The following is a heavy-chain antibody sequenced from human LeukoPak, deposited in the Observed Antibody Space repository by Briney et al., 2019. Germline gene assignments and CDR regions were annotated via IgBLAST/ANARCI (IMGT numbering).Heavy chain of an antibody. CDR1: GYTFTGYY. V-gene: IGHV1-2*02. CDR2: INPNSGGT. J-gene: IGHJ6*02. CDR3: ARAKRRYFDWFPSMAYYYYGMDV. Sequence: ASVKVSCKASGYTFTGYYMHWVRQAPGQGLEWMGWINPNSGGTNYAQKFQGRVTMTRDTSISTAYMELSRLRSDDTAVYYCARAKRRYFDWFPSMAYYYYGMDVWGQGTTVTVSS. D-gene: IGHD3-9*01.